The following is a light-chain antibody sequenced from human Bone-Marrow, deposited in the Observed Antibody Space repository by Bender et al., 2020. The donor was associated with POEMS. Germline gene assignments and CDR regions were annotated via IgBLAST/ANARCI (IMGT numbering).Light chain of an antibody. Sequence: QSVLTQPPSVSGAPGQRVTISCTGSTSNIGARYDVHWYQQFPGTAPKLLIYGKNNRPSGVPDRFSGSKSGTSASLVITGLEAEDEADYYCVAWDDTLNGWVFGGGTKLTVL. CDR3: VAWDDTLNGWV. V-gene: IGLV1-50*01. CDR1: TSNIGARYD. CDR2: GKN. J-gene: IGLJ2*01.